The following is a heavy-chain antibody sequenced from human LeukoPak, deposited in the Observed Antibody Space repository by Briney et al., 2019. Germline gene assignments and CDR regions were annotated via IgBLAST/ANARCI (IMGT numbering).Heavy chain of an antibody. J-gene: IGHJ3*02. CDR2: IIPILGIA. V-gene: IGHV1-69*04. Sequence: PVKVSCKASGGTFSSYAISWVRQAPGQGLEWMGRIIPILGIANYAQKFQGRVTITADKSTSTAYMELSSLRSEDTAVYYCARGLWFGESRTGAFDIWGQGTMVTVSS. D-gene: IGHD3-10*01. CDR3: ARGLWFGESRTGAFDI. CDR1: GGTFSSYA.